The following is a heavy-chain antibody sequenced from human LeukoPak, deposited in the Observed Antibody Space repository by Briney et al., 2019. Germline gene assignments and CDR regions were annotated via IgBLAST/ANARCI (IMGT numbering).Heavy chain of an antibody. V-gene: IGHV3-23*01. D-gene: IGHD1-20*01. J-gene: IGHJ4*02. Sequence: GGSLGLSCAASGFTFSSYAMSWVRQAPGKGLEWVSGISVRGGSTYYADSVKGRFTISRDNSKNTLYLQMDSLRAEDTAVYYCAKDRLTGTPYYFDYSGQGTLVTVSS. CDR3: AKDRLTGTPYYFDY. CDR1: GFTFSSYA. CDR2: ISVRGGST.